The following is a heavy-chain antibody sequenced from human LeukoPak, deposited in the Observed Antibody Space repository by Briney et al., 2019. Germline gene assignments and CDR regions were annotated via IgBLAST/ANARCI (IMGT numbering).Heavy chain of an antibody. CDR2: IYYSGST. V-gene: IGHV4-39*01. CDR1: GGSISSSSYY. Sequence: PSETLSLTCTVSGGSISSSSYYWGWIRQPPGKGLEWIGSIYYSGSTYYNPSLKSRVTISVDTSKNQFSPKLSSVTAADTAVYYCARAQRNAFDIWGQGTMVTVSS. D-gene: IGHD2-2*01. J-gene: IGHJ3*02. CDR3: ARAQRNAFDI.